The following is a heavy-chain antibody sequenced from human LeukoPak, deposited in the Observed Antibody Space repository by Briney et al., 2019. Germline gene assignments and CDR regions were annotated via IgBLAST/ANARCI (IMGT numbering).Heavy chain of an antibody. D-gene: IGHD1-1*01. CDR3: ARDRLEYLDY. CDR1: GGSISSGGYC. V-gene: IGHV4-31*03. Sequence: SETLSLTCTVSGGSISSGGYCWSWIRQHPGKGLEWIGYIYYSGSTYYNPSLKSRVTISVDTSKNQFSLKLSSVTAADTAVYYCARDRLEYLDYWGQGTLVTVSS. J-gene: IGHJ4*02. CDR2: IYYSGST.